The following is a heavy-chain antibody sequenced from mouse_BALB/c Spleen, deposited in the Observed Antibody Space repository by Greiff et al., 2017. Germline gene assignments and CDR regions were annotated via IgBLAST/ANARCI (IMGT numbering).Heavy chain of an antibody. Sequence: EVQLQQSGTVLARPGASVKMSCKASGYSFTSYWMHWVKQRPGQGLEWIGAIYPGNSDTSYNQKFKGKAKLTAVTSASTAYMELSSLTNEDSAVYYCTRPHYGSSYHYFDYWGQGTTLTVSS. CDR3: TRPHYGSSYHYFDY. CDR1: GYSFTSYW. J-gene: IGHJ2*01. D-gene: IGHD1-1*01. V-gene: IGHV1-5*01. CDR2: IYPGNSDT.